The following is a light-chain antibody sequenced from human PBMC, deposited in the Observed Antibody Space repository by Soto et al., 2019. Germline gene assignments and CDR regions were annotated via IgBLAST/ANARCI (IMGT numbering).Light chain of an antibody. CDR3: CSYAGTISWV. J-gene: IGLJ3*02. CDR2: QVS. CDR1: SSDVGSYDF. Sequence: QSALTQPASVSGSPGQSITISCTGTSSDVGSYDFVSWFQQHPGTAPKLMISQVSQRPSGVSSRFSGSKSGNTASLTISGLQAEDEADYYCCSYAGTISWVFGGGTKLTVL. V-gene: IGLV2-23*02.